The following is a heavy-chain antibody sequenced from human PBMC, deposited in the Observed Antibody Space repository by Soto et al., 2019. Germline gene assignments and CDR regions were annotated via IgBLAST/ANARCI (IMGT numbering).Heavy chain of an antibody. CDR1: GGSISSYY. CDR2: IYYSGST. Sequence: XXTLSLTCTVSGGSISSYYWRWIRQPPGKGLEWIGYIYYSGSTNYNPSLKSRVTISVDTSKNQFSLKMSSVTAADTAVYYCARFNWYFDLWGRGTLVTVSS. CDR3: ARFNWYFDL. J-gene: IGHJ2*01. V-gene: IGHV4-59*08.